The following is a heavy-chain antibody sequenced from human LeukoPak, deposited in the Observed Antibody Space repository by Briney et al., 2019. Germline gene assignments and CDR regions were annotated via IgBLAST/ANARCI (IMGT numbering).Heavy chain of an antibody. J-gene: IGHJ4*02. CDR1: GFTVSINY. V-gene: IGHV3-53*01. Sequence: QPGGSLRLSCAASGFTVSINYMSWVRQAPGEGLEWVSVIYRDDTTYYADSVKGRFTIFRDNSKNTLYLQMNSLRDDDTAVYYCARAPYGVGYTAERDYWGQGTLVTVSS. CDR2: IYRDDTT. CDR3: ARAPYGVGYTAERDY. D-gene: IGHD1-1*01.